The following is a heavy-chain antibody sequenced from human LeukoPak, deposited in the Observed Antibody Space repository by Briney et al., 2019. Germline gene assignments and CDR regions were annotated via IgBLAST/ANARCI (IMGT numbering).Heavy chain of an antibody. V-gene: IGHV4-4*07. Sequence: KRSETLSLTCTVSGGSISSYYWSWIRQPAGMGLEWLGRIYTSGSTNYNPSLKSRVTMSVDTSKNQFSLKLSSVTAADTAVYYCALDGSGSYNDAFDIWGQGTMVTVSS. CDR3: ALDGSGSYNDAFDI. CDR1: GGSISSYY. D-gene: IGHD1-26*01. J-gene: IGHJ3*02. CDR2: IYTSGST.